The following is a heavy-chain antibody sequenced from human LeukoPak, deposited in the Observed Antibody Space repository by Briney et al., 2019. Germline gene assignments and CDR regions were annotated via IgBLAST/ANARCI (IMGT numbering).Heavy chain of an antibody. V-gene: IGHV1-46*01. J-gene: IGHJ5*02. Sequence: ASVKVSCKASGYTFTNYYIHWVRQAPGQGLEWMGLINPGGGNTNYAQNFQGRVTMTRDTSISTAYMELSRLRSDDTAVYYCARDLPAARPGNNWFDPWGQGTLVTVSS. CDR3: ARDLPAARPGNNWFDP. CDR2: INPGGGNT. CDR1: GYTFTNYY. D-gene: IGHD6-6*01.